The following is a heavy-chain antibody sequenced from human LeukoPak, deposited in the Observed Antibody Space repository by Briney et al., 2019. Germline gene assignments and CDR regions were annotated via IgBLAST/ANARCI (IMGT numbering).Heavy chain of an antibody. Sequence: PGGSLRLSCAASGFTFCSYWMNWVRQAPGKGLVWVSRIASDGSSTTYADSVKGRFSISRDNAKNTLYLQMNSLRVEDTAVYYCARGRPHGNDYWGQGPLVTVSS. J-gene: IGHJ4*02. CDR2: IASDGSST. CDR1: GFTFCSYW. CDR3: ARGRPHGNDY. V-gene: IGHV3-74*01. D-gene: IGHD4-23*01.